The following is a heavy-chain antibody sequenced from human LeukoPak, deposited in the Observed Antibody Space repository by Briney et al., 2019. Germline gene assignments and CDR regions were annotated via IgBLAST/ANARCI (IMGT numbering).Heavy chain of an antibody. Sequence: GGSLRLSCAASGFTFSSYAMSWVRQAPGKGLEWVSGISGSGDNTYYADSVKGRFTISRDNSKNTLYLQMNSLRAEDTAVYYCAKGADYVWGSYRGYFDYWGQGTLVTVSS. CDR2: ISGSGDNT. CDR1: GFTFSSYA. J-gene: IGHJ4*02. CDR3: AKGADYVWGSYRGYFDY. V-gene: IGHV3-23*01. D-gene: IGHD3-16*02.